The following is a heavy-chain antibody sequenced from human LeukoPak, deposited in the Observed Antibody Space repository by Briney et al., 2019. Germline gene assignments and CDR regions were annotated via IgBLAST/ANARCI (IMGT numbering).Heavy chain of an antibody. Sequence: ASVKVSCKASEYTFTGYYMHWVRQAPGQGLEWMGWINPNSGATVYAQNFQGRVTLTRDTSISTAYMELSRLRSDDTAAYYCASGYRFGNWGQGTLVTVSS. D-gene: IGHD5-18*01. CDR3: ASGYRFGN. V-gene: IGHV1-2*02. CDR1: EYTFTGYY. J-gene: IGHJ4*02. CDR2: INPNSGAT.